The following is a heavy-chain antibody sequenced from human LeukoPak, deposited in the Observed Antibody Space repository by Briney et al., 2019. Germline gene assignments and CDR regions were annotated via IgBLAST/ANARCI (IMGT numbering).Heavy chain of an antibody. CDR2: IYWDDNK. CDR1: GSSLRTTGVG. CDR3: AHYGDYRFLYYFDH. V-gene: IGHV2-5*02. J-gene: IGHJ4*02. D-gene: IGHD4-17*01. Sequence: SGPTLVKPTQTLTLTCTFSGSSLRTTGVGVGWVRQPPGKALEWLALIYWDDNKLYSPSLRSRVTITKDTSKNQVVLTMTNMAPVDTATYYCAHYGDYRFLYYFDHWGQGALVTVSS.